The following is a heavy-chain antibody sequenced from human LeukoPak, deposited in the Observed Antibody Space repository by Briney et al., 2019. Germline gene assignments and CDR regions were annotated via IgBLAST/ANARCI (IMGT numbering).Heavy chain of an antibody. J-gene: IGHJ4*02. Sequence: GGSLRLSCAASGFTFSSYEMNWVRQAPGKGPEWVSYISSSGGTIYYADSVKGRFTITRDNAQNSLTLHMNTLRADDTAVYYCAKDGGTHFDHWGQGTLVTVSS. CDR2: ISSSGGTI. CDR3: AKDGGTHFDH. V-gene: IGHV3-48*03. D-gene: IGHD1-26*01. CDR1: GFTFSSYE.